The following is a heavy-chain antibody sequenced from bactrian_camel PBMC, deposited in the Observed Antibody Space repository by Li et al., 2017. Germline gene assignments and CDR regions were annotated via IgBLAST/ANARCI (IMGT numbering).Heavy chain of an antibody. J-gene: IGHJ4*01. V-gene: IGHV3S19*01. Sequence: DVQLVESGGGSVQAGGSLRLSCTLSGDRPGNRCVAWFRQRPGNEREGVVGIYTRGLIAYLSNSAKGRFTVSQDNASSTVYLQLNGAKPEDTGMYYCAADTSMDCDSGAVTEYGWWAQGTQVTVS. D-gene: IGHD6*01. CDR2: IYTRGLIA. CDR3: AADTSMDCDSGAVTEYGW. CDR1: GDRPGNRC.